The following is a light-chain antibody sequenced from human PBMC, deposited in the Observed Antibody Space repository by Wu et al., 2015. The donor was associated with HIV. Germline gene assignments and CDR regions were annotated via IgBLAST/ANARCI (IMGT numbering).Light chain of an antibody. CDR2: GAS. Sequence: DIQMTQSPSAMSASVGDRVAITCRANQDISTFLAWFQQRPGSVPERLIHGASNLDSGVPSRFTASGSGTELTLTINSLQPEDFATYFCLQHKNXSPDFGGGTRV. V-gene: IGKV1-17*03. J-gene: IGKJ4*01. CDR1: QDISTF. CDR3: LQHKNXSPD.